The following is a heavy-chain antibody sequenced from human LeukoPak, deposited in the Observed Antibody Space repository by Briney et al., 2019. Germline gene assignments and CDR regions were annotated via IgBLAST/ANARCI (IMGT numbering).Heavy chain of an antibody. CDR1: GFTFSSYG. CDR3: ARYMTTVTTLDY. J-gene: IGHJ4*02. CDR2: IWYDGSNK. V-gene: IGHV3-33*01. D-gene: IGHD4-17*01. Sequence: GRSLRLSCAASGFTFSSYGMHWVRQAPGKGLEWVALIWYDGSNKKYADSVKGRFTISRDNSKNTLYLQMNSLRAEDTAVYYCARYMTTVTTLDYWGQGTLVTVSS.